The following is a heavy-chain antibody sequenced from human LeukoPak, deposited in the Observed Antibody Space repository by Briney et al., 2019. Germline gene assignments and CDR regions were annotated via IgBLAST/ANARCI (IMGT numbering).Heavy chain of an antibody. CDR2: INAGNGNT. J-gene: IGHJ4*02. D-gene: IGHD3-10*01. CDR1: GYTFSSYA. V-gene: IGHV1-3*03. Sequence: RASVKVSCKASGYTFSSYAMHWVRQAPGQRLEWMGWINAGNGNTKFSHEFQGRVTITRDTSASTAYMELNSLRSEDMAVYYCARPISITMVRGVIQPFDYWGQGTLVTVS. CDR3: ARPISITMVRGVIQPFDY.